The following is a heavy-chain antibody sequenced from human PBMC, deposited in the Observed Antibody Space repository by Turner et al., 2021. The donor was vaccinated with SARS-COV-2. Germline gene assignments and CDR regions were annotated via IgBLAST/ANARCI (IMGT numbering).Heavy chain of an antibody. V-gene: IGHV3-23*01. D-gene: IGHD2-15*01. CDR3: AKVRGATCGIYYFDY. Sequence: EVELSESGRGLVQPAGFQRLSCVSSGFNFGCYAMAWIRRTPGKGLEWVSSCGGGGTRYYADSVKGRFTISRDQSKNTVQLQMDSLRVEDTGVYYCAKVRGATCGIYYFDYWGQGSLVTVSS. J-gene: IGHJ4*02. CDR2: CGGGGTR. CDR1: GFNFGCYA.